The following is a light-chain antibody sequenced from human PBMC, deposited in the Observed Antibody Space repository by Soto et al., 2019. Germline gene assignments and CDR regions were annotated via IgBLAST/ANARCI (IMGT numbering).Light chain of an antibody. V-gene: IGKV1-5*03. J-gene: IGKJ3*01. CDR2: KAS. CDR1: QSISSW. Sequence: DIQMTQSPSTLSASVGDRVTITCRASQSISSWLAWYQQKPGKVPKLLIYKASSLESGVPSRFSGSGSGTELTLTISSLQHDDFATYFCQQSSGYPFTFGPGTKVDLK. CDR3: QQSSGYPFT.